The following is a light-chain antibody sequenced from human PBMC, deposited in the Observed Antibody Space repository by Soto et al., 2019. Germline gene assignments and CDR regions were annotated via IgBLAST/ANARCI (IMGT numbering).Light chain of an antibody. CDR1: QSVSAN. Sequence: EIVMTQSPATLSVSPGERATLSCRASQSVSANLAWYQQKPGQSPRLLIYGASTRATGVPARFRGSGSGTEFTHTFSSLQSEDFAVYYCQQYSYWPSTFGQGTTMEIK. CDR2: GAS. J-gene: IGKJ2*01. CDR3: QQYSYWPST. V-gene: IGKV3-15*01.